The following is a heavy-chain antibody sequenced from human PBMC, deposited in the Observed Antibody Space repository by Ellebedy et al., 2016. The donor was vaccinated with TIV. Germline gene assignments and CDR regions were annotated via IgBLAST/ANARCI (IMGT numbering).Heavy chain of an antibody. CDR3: ARTAGYDPRGDAFDI. V-gene: IGHV1-18*01. J-gene: IGHJ3*02. CDR1: GYTFLSFG. CDR2: ISAHSGNT. D-gene: IGHD3-3*01. Sequence: ASVKVSCXTSGYTFLSFGITWVRQAPGQGPEWMGWISAHSGNTHFAQNLQGRVTMTTDTSTSTAYMELSNLRSDDTAVVYCARTAGYDPRGDAFDIWGQGTMVTVSS.